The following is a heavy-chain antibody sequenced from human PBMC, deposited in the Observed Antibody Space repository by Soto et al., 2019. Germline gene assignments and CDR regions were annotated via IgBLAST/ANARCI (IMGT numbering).Heavy chain of an antibody. CDR1: GFTFSSYW. D-gene: IGHD5-18*01. CDR2: INSDGSST. V-gene: IGHV3-74*01. J-gene: IGHJ3*02. Sequence: EVQLVESGGGLVQPGGSLRLSCAASGFTFSSYWMHWVRQAPGKGLVWVSRINSDGSSTTYADSVKGRVTISRDNANNTLYLQMNRLRAEDTAVYYGARPAMVSVGAFDIWGQGTMVTVSS. CDR3: ARPAMVSVGAFDI.